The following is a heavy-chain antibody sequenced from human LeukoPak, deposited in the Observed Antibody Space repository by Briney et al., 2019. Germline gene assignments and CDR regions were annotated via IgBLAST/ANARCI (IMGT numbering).Heavy chain of an antibody. CDR3: ARRTGFGDSDY. Sequence: SQTLSLTCAVSGGSISSGGYSWGWVRQPPGKGLEWIGSIYYAGSTYYNPSLRGRVTLSVDPSKNQFSLKLSSVTAADTAVYYCARRTGFGDSDYWGQGTLVTVSS. D-gene: IGHD3-10*01. J-gene: IGHJ4*02. CDR1: GGSISSGGYS. CDR2: IYYAGST. V-gene: IGHV4-30-2*03.